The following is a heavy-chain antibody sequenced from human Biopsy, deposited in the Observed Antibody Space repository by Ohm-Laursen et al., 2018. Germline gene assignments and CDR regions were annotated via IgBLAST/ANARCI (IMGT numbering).Heavy chain of an antibody. CDR3: ARGLPTEYGDYFSLDY. J-gene: IGHJ4*02. Sequence: SSVKVSCKASGGTFSNYAISWVRQAPGQGLEWMGGIIPVFGLATYAQRLQGRVSITADTSTNTAYMELSSLRSDDTAVYFCARGLPTEYGDYFSLDYWGQGILVTVSS. V-gene: IGHV1-69*17. CDR2: IIPVFGLA. D-gene: IGHD4-17*01. CDR1: GGTFSNYA.